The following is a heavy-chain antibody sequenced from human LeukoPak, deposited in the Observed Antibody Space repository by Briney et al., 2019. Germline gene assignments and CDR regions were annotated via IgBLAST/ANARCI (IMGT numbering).Heavy chain of an antibody. V-gene: IGHV3-7*01. CDR3: ARDVGVVVVAATLSRGYYYYAMDV. Sequence: PGGSLRLSCAASGFTFSTYWMTWVRQAPGKGVEGVANINQEGREKYYVDSVKGRFTFSRDTATNSLYLHMHSLRAEATVVYYCARDVGVVVVAATLSRGYYYYAMDVWGHGTTVTVSS. CDR1: GFTFSTYW. D-gene: IGHD2-15*01. CDR2: INQEGREK. J-gene: IGHJ6*02.